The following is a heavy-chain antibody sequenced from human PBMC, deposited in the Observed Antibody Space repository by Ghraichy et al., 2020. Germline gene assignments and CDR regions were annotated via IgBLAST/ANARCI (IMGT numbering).Heavy chain of an antibody. J-gene: IGHJ5*02. CDR2: IYTSGST. D-gene: IGHD6-19*01. CDR1: GGSISSYY. CDR3: ARVGPQYSSGWYQGNWFDP. Sequence: SETLSLTCTVSGGSISSYYWSWIRQPAGKGLEWIGRIYTSGSTNYNPSLKSRVTMSVDTSKNQFSLKLSSVTAADTAVYYCARVGPQYSSGWYQGNWFDPWGQGTLVTVSS. V-gene: IGHV4-4*07.